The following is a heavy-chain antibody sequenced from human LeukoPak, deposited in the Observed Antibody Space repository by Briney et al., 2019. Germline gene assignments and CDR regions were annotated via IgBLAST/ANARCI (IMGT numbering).Heavy chain of an antibody. CDR2: FSYSGTA. CDR3: ARPSSGYYYDYMDV. V-gene: IGHV4-39*01. CDR1: GGSISSSSYY. Sequence: SETLSLTSTVSGGSISSSSYYWGWIRQPPGKGLEWIGSFSYSGTAYFNPSLESRVTMSVDTSNNQVSLNVSSVTAADTGVYYCARPSSGYYYDYMDVWGKGTLVTVSS. J-gene: IGHJ6*03. D-gene: IGHD3-22*01.